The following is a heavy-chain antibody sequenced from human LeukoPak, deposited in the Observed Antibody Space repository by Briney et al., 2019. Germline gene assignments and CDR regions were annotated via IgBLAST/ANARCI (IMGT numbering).Heavy chain of an antibody. J-gene: IGHJ4*02. D-gene: IGHD3-3*01. Sequence: SETLSLTCTVSGGSISSYYWSWIRQPAGKGLEWIGRIYTSGSTNYNPSLKSRVTMSVDTSKNQFSLKLSSVTAADTAVYYCARHPPSVTIFGVVINYFDYWGQGTLVTVSS. CDR1: GGSISSYY. CDR2: IYTSGST. V-gene: IGHV4-4*07. CDR3: ARHPPSVTIFGVVINYFDY.